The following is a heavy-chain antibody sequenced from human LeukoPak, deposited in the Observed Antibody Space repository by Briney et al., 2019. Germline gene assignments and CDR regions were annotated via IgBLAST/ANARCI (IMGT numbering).Heavy chain of an antibody. CDR2: INWNGGST. J-gene: IGHJ5*02. V-gene: IGHV3-20*01. D-gene: IGHD3-22*01. CDR3: ARVGDSSGYYYNWFDP. Sequence: GGSLRLSCAASGFTFDDYGMSWVRQAPGKGLEWVSGINWNGGSTGYADSVKGRFTISRDNAKNSLYLQMNSLRAEDTALYHCARVGDSSGYYYNWFDPWGQGTLVTVSS. CDR1: GFTFDDYG.